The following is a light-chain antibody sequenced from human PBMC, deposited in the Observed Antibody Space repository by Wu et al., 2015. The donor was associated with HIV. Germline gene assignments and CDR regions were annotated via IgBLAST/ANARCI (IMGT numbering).Light chain of an antibody. CDR2: AAS. CDR3: QQNYNSPPIT. Sequence: DIQLTQSPSSLSASVGDRISITCRASQSISNYLNWYQQKPGIAPKLLISAASSLQGGVPSRFSGSGSGTDFTLTISSLQPEDFATYYCQQNYNSPPITFGQGTRLEIK. CDR1: QSISNY. V-gene: IGKV1-39*01. J-gene: IGKJ5*01.